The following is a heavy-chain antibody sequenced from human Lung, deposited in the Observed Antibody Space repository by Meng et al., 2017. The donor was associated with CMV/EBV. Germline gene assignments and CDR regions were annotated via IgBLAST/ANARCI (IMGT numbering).Heavy chain of an antibody. J-gene: IGHJ6*02. CDR3: ARDLKAAVTSYYYHYGLDV. CDR2: ISFDGSNK. Sequence: GESLKISCAASGFKFSNYPVHWVRQAPGKGLEWVAVISFDGSNKFYAESVKGRFTISRDNSKNTLYLQMNSLRAEDTAPYYCARDLKAAVTSYYYHYGLDVWGQGXTVTVSS. V-gene: IGHV3-30-3*01. D-gene: IGHD6-13*01. CDR1: GFKFSNYP.